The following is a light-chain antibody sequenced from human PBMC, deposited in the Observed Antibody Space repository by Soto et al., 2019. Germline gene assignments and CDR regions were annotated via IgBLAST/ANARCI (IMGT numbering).Light chain of an antibody. CDR3: QQFSSYPLT. J-gene: IGKJ4*01. CDR2: DAS. V-gene: IGKV3-20*01. CDR1: QSVSSSY. Sequence: EIVLTQSPVTLSLSPGERATLSCRASQSVSSSYLAWYQQKPGQAPRLLIYDASSRATGIPGRFSGGGSGTDFTLTISRLEPEDFAVYYCQQFSSYPLTFGGGTKVDIK.